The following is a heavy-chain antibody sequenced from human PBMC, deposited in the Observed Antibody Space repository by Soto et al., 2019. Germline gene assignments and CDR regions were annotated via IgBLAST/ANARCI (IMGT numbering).Heavy chain of an antibody. CDR2: VNPSGGHT. D-gene: IGHD2-21*02. Sequence: QVQLMQSGAEVKKPGASVKVSCKASGDTFSDYYIHWVRQAPGQGLEWMGTVNPSGGHTTYSQHLRGRVTMTRDTSTSTLHMELTGLTSEDTAVYYCARGGHVVVVTAALDYWGQGTLVTVSS. J-gene: IGHJ4*02. CDR3: ARGGHVVVVTAALDY. CDR1: GDTFSDYY. V-gene: IGHV1-46*04.